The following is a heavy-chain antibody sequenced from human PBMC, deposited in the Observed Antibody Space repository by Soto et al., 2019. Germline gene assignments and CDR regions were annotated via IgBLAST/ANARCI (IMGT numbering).Heavy chain of an antibody. J-gene: IGHJ4*02. V-gene: IGHV3-72*01. D-gene: IGHD3-10*01. CDR2: IRNKANSHTT. CDR3: ARVNYGPIDY. CDR1: GFTFSDHY. Sequence: PGGSLRLSCAASGFTFSDHYMDWVRQAPGKGLEWVGRIRNKANSHTTEYAASVKGRFTISRDDSKNSLYLQLNSLKTEDTAVYYCARVNYGPIDYWGQGTLVTVSS.